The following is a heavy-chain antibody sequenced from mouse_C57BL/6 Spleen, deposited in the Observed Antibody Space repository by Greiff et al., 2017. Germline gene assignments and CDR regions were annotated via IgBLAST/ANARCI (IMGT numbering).Heavy chain of an antibody. Sequence: EVKLMESGPELVKPGASVKISCKASGYSFTGYYMNWVKQSPEKSLEWIGEINPSTGGTTYNQKFKAKATLTVDKSSSTAYMQLKSLTSEDSAVYYCAGTGTSLFDVWGTGTTVTVSS. V-gene: IGHV1-42*01. J-gene: IGHJ1*03. D-gene: IGHD4-1*01. CDR1: GYSFTGYY. CDR2: INPSTGGT. CDR3: AGTGTSLFDV.